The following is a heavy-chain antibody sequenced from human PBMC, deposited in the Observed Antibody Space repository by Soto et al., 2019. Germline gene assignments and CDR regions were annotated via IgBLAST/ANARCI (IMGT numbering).Heavy chain of an antibody. D-gene: IGHD5-12*01. Sequence: EVQLLESGGGLVQPGGSLRLSCAASGFTFSSYAMSWVRQAPGKGLEWVSAISGSGGSTYYADSVKGRFTISRDNSKNTLYLQINSLRAEDTAVYYCAKVTVAGGLRGYFDLWGRGTLVTVSS. CDR2: ISGSGGST. J-gene: IGHJ2*01. V-gene: IGHV3-23*01. CDR1: GFTFSSYA. CDR3: AKVTVAGGLRGYFDL.